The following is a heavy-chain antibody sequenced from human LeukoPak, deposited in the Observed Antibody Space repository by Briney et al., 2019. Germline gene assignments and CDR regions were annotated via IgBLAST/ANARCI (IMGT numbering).Heavy chain of an antibody. CDR3: AESPGHRRMIDY. J-gene: IGHJ4*02. CDR1: GFTFSSYA. V-gene: IGHV3-23*01. D-gene: IGHD1-14*01. CDR2: FSGSGGNT. Sequence: GVSLRLSCAASGFTFSSYAMSWVRQAPGKGLEWVSAFSGSGGNTYYADSVKGRFTISRDNSKNTLYLQRNSLRAEDTAVYYCAESPGHRRMIDYWGQGTLVTVSS.